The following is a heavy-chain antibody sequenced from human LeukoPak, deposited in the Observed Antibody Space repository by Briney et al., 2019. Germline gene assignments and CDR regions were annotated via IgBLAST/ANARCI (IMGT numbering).Heavy chain of an antibody. V-gene: IGHV4-39*01. J-gene: IGHJ4*02. CDR3: ARHCSGGSCYSDFDY. D-gene: IGHD2-15*01. CDR1: GGSISSSGYY. Sequence: PSGTLSLTCTVSGGSISSSGYYWGWIRQPPGKGLEWIGSIYYSGNTYYSPSLKSRVTLSVDTSKNQFSLKLSSVTAADTAVYYCARHCSGGSCYSDFDYWGQGTLVTVSS. CDR2: IYYSGNT.